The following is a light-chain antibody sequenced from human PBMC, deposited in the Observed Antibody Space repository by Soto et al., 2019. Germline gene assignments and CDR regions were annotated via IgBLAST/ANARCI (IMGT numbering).Light chain of an antibody. Sequence: QSALTQPASVSGSPGQSITISCTGASSDVGGHKYVSWYQQHPGKAPKVMIYEVTNRPSGLSNSFSGSKAGNTASLTISGLQAEDEGDYYCSSNTSSSILGIFGTGTKLTVL. CDR2: EVT. V-gene: IGLV2-14*01. CDR3: SSNTSSSILGI. CDR1: SSDVGGHKY. J-gene: IGLJ1*01.